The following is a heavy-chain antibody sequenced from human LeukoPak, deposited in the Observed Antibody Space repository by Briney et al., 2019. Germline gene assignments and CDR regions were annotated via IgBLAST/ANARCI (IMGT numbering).Heavy chain of an antibody. CDR3: ATDGAGSSGSYYKSALDI. D-gene: IGHD3-10*01. CDR1: GYTFTGYY. Sequence: GASVKVSCKASGYTFTGYYMHWVRQAPGQGLGWMGWINPNSGGTNYAQKFQGRVTMTRDTSISTAYMELSRLRSDDTAVYYCATDGAGSSGSYYKSALDIWGQGTMVTVSS. CDR2: INPNSGGT. V-gene: IGHV1-2*02. J-gene: IGHJ3*02.